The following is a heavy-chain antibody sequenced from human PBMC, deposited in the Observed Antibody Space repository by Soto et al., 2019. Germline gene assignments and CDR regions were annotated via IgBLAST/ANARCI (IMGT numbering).Heavy chain of an antibody. D-gene: IGHD6-19*01. Sequence: SEALSLTCTVSGGSISSNYWSCIRQPPGKGLEWIGYIYYSGSTNYNPSLKSRVTISVDTSKNQFSLKLSSVTAADTSVYYCARSSASSGWYGRFDYWGQGTLVTVSS. V-gene: IGHV4-59*01. CDR3: ARSSASSGWYGRFDY. CDR2: IYYSGST. CDR1: GGSISSNY. J-gene: IGHJ4*02.